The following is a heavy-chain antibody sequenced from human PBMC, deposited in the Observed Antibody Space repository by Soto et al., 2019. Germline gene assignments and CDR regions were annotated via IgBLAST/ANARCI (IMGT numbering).Heavy chain of an antibody. D-gene: IGHD6-13*01. V-gene: IGHV3-64D*08. CDR2: ISSNGGST. CDR3: VKVPAGARIAAAGRGFDY. J-gene: IGHJ4*02. Sequence: GGSLRLSCSASGFTFSSYAMHWVRQAPGKGLEYVSAISSNGGSTYYADSVKGRFTISRDNSKNTLYLQMSSLRAEDTAVYYCVKVPAGARIAAAGRGFDYWGQGTLVTVSS. CDR1: GFTFSSYA.